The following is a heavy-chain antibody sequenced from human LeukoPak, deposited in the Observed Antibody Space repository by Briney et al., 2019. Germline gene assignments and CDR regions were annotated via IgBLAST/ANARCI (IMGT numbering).Heavy chain of an antibody. CDR1: GFTFSSYA. J-gene: IGHJ1*01. V-gene: IGHV3-30*04. CDR3: AREGGSSWYPGAYFQH. CDR2: ISYDGSNK. Sequence: GGSLRLSCAASGFTFSSYAMHWVRQAPGKGLEWVAVISYDGSNKYYADSVKGRFTISRDNSKNTLYLQMNSLRAEDTAVYYCAREGGSSWYPGAYFQHWGQGTLVTVSS. D-gene: IGHD6-13*01.